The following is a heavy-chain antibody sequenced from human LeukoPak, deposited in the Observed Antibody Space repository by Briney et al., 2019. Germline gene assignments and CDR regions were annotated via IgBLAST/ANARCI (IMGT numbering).Heavy chain of an antibody. D-gene: IGHD2-21*01. CDR1: GGSISSSY. CDR2: FCTSGST. CDR3: ARDPNSAL. Sequence: SETLSLTCTVSGGSISSSYWSWIRQPAGKGLEWIGRFCTSGSTNYNFNPSLKSRVTMSVDTSKNQFSLKLTSVTAADTAVYYCARDPNSALWGQGALVTVSS. J-gene: IGHJ4*02. V-gene: IGHV4-4*07.